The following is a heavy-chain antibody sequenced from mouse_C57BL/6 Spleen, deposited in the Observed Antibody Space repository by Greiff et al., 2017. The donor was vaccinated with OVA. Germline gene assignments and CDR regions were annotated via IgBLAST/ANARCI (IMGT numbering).Heavy chain of an antibody. V-gene: IGHV1-69*01. CDR3: ARHGIYYGNYGYFDY. CDR2: IDPSDSYT. CDR1: GYTFTSYW. J-gene: IGHJ2*01. D-gene: IGHD2-1*01. Sequence: QVQLQQPGAELVMPGASVKLSCKASGYTFTSYWMPWVKQRPGQGLEWIGEIDPSDSYTNYNQKFKGKSTLTVDKSSSTAYMQLSSLTSEDSAVYYCARHGIYYGNYGYFDYWGQGTTLTVSS.